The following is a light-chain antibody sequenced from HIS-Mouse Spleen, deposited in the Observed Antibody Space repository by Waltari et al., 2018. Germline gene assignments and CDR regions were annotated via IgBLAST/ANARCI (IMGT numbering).Light chain of an antibody. V-gene: IGLV2-8*01. CDR1: SSDVGGYNY. CDR2: EVS. Sequence: QSALTQPPSASGSPGQSVTISCTGTSSDVGGYNYVSWYQQHPGKAPKLMIYEVSKRPSAVPDRFSGSKSGNTASLTVSGLQAEDEADYYCSSYAGSNNWVVFGGGTKLTVL. J-gene: IGLJ2*01. CDR3: SSYAGSNNWVV.